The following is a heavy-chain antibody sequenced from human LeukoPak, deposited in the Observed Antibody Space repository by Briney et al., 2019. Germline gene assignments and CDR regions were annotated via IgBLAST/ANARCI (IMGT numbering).Heavy chain of an antibody. CDR2: ISGGSTSI. Sequence: GGSLRLSCAASGFTFSSYSMNWVRQAPGKGLEWVSYISGGSTSIYYGDSVKGRFTISRDNAKNSLYLQVNSLRVEDTAVYYCARDGAATGPDFDYWGQGTLVTVSS. CDR1: GFTFSSYS. CDR3: ARDGAATGPDFDY. D-gene: IGHD6-13*01. J-gene: IGHJ4*02. V-gene: IGHV3-48*01.